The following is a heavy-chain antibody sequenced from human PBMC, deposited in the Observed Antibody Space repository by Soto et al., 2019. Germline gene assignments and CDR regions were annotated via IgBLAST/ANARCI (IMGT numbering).Heavy chain of an antibody. V-gene: IGHV4-34*01. CDR3: ARAAGAVFRSRTRFAY. CDR1: GGSFSGYY. J-gene: IGHJ4*02. CDR2: VNHSGST. Sequence: QVQLQQWGAGLLKPSETLSLTCAVYGGSFSGYYWSWIRQPPGKGLEWIGEVNHSGSTNYNPSLKSRVTRSVDTSKNQFSLKLSSVTAADTAVYYCARAAGAVFRSRTRFAYWGQGTLVTVSS. D-gene: IGHD1-26*01.